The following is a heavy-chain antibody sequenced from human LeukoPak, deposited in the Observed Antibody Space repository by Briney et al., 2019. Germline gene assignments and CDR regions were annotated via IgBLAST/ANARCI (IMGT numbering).Heavy chain of an antibody. V-gene: IGHV3-11*01. CDR1: GFTFSDYY. Sequence: GGSLRLSCAASGFTFSDYYMFWIRQAPGKGLEWISYISSSGSTMYYAGYVKGRFTISRDNAKNSLYLQMNSLRAEDTAVYYCARDALGSYDYWGQGTLVTVSS. J-gene: IGHJ4*02. CDR2: ISSSGSTM. D-gene: IGHD3-10*01. CDR3: ARDALGSYDY.